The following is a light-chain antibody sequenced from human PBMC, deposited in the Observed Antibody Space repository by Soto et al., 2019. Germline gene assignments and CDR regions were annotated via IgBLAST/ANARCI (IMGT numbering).Light chain of an antibody. CDR3: HHFGSLPET. V-gene: IGKV3-20*01. CDR1: QSVASSY. J-gene: IGKJ1*01. Sequence: EVVLTQSPGTLSSSPGERVTLSCRASQSVASSYLAWYQQKPGRAPRLLFYSASSRATGIPDRFIRSGSGTDFTLTTSRLEPEDFAVYYCHHFGSLPETFGQGTNVE. CDR2: SAS.